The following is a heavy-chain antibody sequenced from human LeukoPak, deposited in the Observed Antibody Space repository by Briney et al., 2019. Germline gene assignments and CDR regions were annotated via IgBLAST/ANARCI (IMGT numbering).Heavy chain of an antibody. CDR1: GFTFSSYS. D-gene: IGHD3-10*01. V-gene: IGHV3-21*01. J-gene: IGHJ4*02. CDR2: ISSSSSYI. CDR3: ANDGSGSYPLGQNY. Sequence: KTGGSLRLSCAASGFTFSSYSMNWVRQAPGKGLEWVSSISSSSSYIYYADSVKGRFTISRDNAKNSLYLQMNSLRAEDTAVYYCANDGSGSYPLGQNYWGQGTLVTVSS.